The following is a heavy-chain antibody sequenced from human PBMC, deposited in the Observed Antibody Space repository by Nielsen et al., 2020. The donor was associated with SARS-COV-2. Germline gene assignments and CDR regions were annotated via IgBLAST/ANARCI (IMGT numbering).Heavy chain of an antibody. J-gene: IGHJ6*02. CDR2: ISYDGSHI. V-gene: IGHV3-30-3*01. CDR1: GFPFNSYS. Sequence: GESLKISCAASGFPFNSYSILWVRQAPGKGLEWVTVISYDGSHIYYTDSVKGRFTISKDNSKKTLFLQMNSLRPEDTAVYYCARDWSSGSGSSYYYYGMDVWGQGTTVTVSS. CDR3: ARDWSSGSGSSYYYYGMDV. D-gene: IGHD3-10*01.